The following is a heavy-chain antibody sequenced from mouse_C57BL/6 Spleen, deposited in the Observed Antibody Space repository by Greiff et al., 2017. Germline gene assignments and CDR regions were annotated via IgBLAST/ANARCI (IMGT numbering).Heavy chain of an antibody. D-gene: IGHD2-4*01. CDR1: GYTFTSYW. J-gene: IGHJ3*01. Sequence: QVQLKQPGAELVKPGASVKMSCKASGYTFTSYWITWVKQRPGQGLEWIGDIYPGSGSTNYNEKFKSKATLTVDTSSSTAYMQLSSLTSEDSAVYYCARDRDYDVGFAYWGQGTLVTVSA. V-gene: IGHV1-55*01. CDR2: IYPGSGST. CDR3: ARDRDYDVGFAY.